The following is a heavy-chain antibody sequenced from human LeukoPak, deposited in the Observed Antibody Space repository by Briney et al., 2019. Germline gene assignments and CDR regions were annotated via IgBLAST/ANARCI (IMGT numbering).Heavy chain of an antibody. D-gene: IGHD3-10*01. J-gene: IGHJ4*02. Sequence: ASVKVSCKASGYIFNHYGLSWVRQAPGQGLEWMGWISAYNGNTNYRQKLQGRVTMTTDTFTGTAYMDLRSPRSDDTAIYYCARDSPDGSGTYYNDSPDYWGQGTLVTVSS. CDR2: ISAYNGNT. V-gene: IGHV1-18*01. CDR3: ARDSPDGSGTYYNDSPDY. CDR1: GYIFNHYG.